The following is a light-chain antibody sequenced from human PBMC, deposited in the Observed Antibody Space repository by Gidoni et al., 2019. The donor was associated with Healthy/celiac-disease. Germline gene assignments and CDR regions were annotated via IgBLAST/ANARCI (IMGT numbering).Light chain of an antibody. J-gene: IGLJ2*01. V-gene: IGLV2-14*01. CDR2: DVS. CDR3: SSYTSSSTYVV. CDR1: SSDVGGYNY. Sequence: QSALTQPASVSGSPGQTITISCTGTSSDVGGYNYVPWYQQHPGKAPKLMIYDVSNRPSGVSNRFSGSKSGNTAYLTISGLQAEDEADYYCSSYTSSSTYVVFGGGTKLTVL.